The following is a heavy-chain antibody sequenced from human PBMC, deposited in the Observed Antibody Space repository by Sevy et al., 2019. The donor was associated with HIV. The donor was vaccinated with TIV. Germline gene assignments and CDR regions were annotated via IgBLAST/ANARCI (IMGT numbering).Heavy chain of an antibody. CDR2: ISSSSSTI. V-gene: IGHV3-48*02. J-gene: IGHJ4*02. CDR1: GFTFSSYS. CDR3: ARDQATVTTRGVPDY. Sequence: GGSLRLSCAASGFTFSSYSMNWVRQAPGKGLEWVSYISSSSSTIYYADSVKGRFTISRDNAKNSLYLQMNSLRDEDTAVYYCARDQATVTTRGVPDYWGQGTLVTVSS. D-gene: IGHD4-17*01.